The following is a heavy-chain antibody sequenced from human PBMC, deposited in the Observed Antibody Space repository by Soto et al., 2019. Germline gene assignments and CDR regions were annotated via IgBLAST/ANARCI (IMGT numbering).Heavy chain of an antibody. J-gene: IGHJ4*02. CDR2: IFHGGST. D-gene: IGHD3-22*01. V-gene: IGHV4-34*12. CDR3: ARPHYDSITFYHFFDY. CDR1: GGSFSGYF. Sequence: QVQLQQWGAGLLKPSETLSLTCAVYGGSFSGYFWSWIRQPPGKGLEWIGEIFHGGSTNYSPSLKSRVTISVDTSKNQFSLELSSVTAADTAVYYCARPHYDSITFYHFFDYWGQGTLVTVSS.